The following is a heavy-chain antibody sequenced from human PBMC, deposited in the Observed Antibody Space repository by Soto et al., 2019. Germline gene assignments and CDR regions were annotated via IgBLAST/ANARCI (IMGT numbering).Heavy chain of an antibody. CDR2: IDPSGGVT. Sequence: ASVKVSCKASGYTFTKFHIHWVLQAPGQGLEWMGMIDPSGGVTRDAQRFQGRITMTSDTSTSSVYMELRGLTSEDTAVYYCARDVIDHDNYETIGYYFDHWGPGTLVTVSS. J-gene: IGHJ4*02. CDR3: ARDVIDHDNYETIGYYFDH. CDR1: GYTFTKFH. D-gene: IGHD3-16*01. V-gene: IGHV1-46*01.